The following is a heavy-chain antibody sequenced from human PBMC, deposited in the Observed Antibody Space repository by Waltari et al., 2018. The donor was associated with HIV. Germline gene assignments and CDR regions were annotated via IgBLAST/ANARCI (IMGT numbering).Heavy chain of an antibody. CDR3: ARDQLGRVWDASDI. V-gene: IGHV4-38-2*02. D-gene: IGHD7-27*01. CDR2: IYHSGST. Sequence: QVQLQESGPGLVKPSETLSLTCTVSGYSISSGYYWGWIRQPPGKGLEWIGSIYHSGSTYYNPSLKSRVTISVDTSKNQFSLKLSSVTAADTAVYYCARDQLGRVWDASDIWGQGTMVTVSS. CDR1: GYSISSGYY. J-gene: IGHJ3*02.